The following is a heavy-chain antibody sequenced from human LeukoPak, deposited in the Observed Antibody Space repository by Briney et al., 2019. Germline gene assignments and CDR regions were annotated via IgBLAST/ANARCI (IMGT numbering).Heavy chain of an antibody. V-gene: IGHV4-38-2*02. CDR2: IYHSGST. CDR3: ARDVFFDY. J-gene: IGHJ4*02. Sequence: PSQTLSLTCTVSGYSISSGYYWGWIRQPPGKGLEWIGSIYHSGSTYYNPSLKSRVTISVDTSKNQFSLKLSSVTAADTAVYYCARDVFFDYWGQGTLVTVSS. CDR1: GYSISSGYY.